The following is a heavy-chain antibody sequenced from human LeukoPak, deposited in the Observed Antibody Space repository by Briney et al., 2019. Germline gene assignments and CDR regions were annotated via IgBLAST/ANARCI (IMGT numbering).Heavy chain of an antibody. CDR1: GGSISSYY. Sequence: SETLSLTCTVSGGSISSYYWSWIRQPAGKGLEWIGRIYTSGSTNYNPSLKSRVTISVDTSKNQSSLKLSSVTAADTAVYYCARRYSSGWHFDYWGQGTLVTVSS. V-gene: IGHV4-4*07. D-gene: IGHD6-19*01. CDR2: IYTSGST. CDR3: ARRYSSGWHFDY. J-gene: IGHJ4*02.